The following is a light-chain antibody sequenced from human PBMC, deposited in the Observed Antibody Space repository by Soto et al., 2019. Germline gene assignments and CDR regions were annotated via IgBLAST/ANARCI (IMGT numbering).Light chain of an antibody. CDR3: QQYYSTPQT. Sequence: DIVMTQSPDSLAVSLGERATINCESSQSVFSSSNSKNYLAWYQQKPGQPPKLLIYWASTRESGVPDRLSGSGSGTDFSLTIISLQAEDVAVYYCQQYYSTPQTFGQGTKVEIK. CDR2: WAS. J-gene: IGKJ1*01. CDR1: QSVFSSSNSKNY. V-gene: IGKV4-1*01.